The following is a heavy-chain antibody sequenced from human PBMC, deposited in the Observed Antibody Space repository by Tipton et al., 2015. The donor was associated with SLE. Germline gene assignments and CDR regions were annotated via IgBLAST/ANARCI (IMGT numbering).Heavy chain of an antibody. J-gene: IGHJ6*02. CDR1: GASISDVNYS. D-gene: IGHD3-3*01. CDR2: IKHSGST. CDR3: ARGDFWSGDYSPYYFHGVDV. Sequence: TLSLTCNVYGASISDVNYSWGWAWIRQPPGQGLQWIGSIKHSGSTYYHPSLKSRVSMSVDRSKNQFSLKLGAVTAADTAVYYCARGDFWSGDYSPYYFHGVDVWGQGTTVTVSS. V-gene: IGHV4-30-2*01.